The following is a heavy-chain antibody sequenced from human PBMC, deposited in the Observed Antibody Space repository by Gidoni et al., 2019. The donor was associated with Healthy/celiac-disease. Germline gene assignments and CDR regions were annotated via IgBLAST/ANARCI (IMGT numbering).Heavy chain of an antibody. J-gene: IGHJ6*02. CDR3: ARDSSGYYHYYYGMDV. CDR1: GFTVSGCW. V-gene: IGHV3-7*02. CDR2: IRQDGSEK. Sequence: EVQLVESGGGLVQPGGSLELLCAASGFTVSGCWLRWVRQAPGKGLEWVAKIRQDGSEKYYVDSVKGRFTISRDNAKNSLYLQMNSLRAEDTAVYYCARDSSGYYHYYYGMDVWGQGTTVTVSS. D-gene: IGHD3-22*01.